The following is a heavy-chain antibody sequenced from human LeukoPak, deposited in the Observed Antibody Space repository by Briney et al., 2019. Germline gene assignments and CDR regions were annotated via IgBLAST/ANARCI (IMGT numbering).Heavy chain of an antibody. CDR2: INTNTGNP. D-gene: IGHD1-1*01. CDR1: GYTFTSYA. V-gene: IGHV7-4-1*02. J-gene: IGHJ6*03. CDR3: ARDGNWNPRTNYYYMDV. Sequence: ASVKVSCKASGYTFTSYAMNWVRQAPGQGLEWMGWINTNTGNPTYAQGFTGRFVFSLDTSVSTAYLQISSLKAEDTAVYYCARDGNWNPRTNYYYMDVWGKGTTVTVSS.